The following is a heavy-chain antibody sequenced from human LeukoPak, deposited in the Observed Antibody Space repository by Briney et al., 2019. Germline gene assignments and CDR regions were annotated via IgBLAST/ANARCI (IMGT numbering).Heavy chain of an antibody. J-gene: IGHJ2*01. V-gene: IGHV1-18*01. CDR1: GYTFTSYG. CDR3: ARDLADILTGYYLWYFDL. CDR2: ISAYNGNT. D-gene: IGHD3-9*01. Sequence: GASVKVSCKASGYTFTSYGISWVRQAPGQGLEWMGWISAYNGNTNYAQKLQGRVTMTTDTSTSTAYMELRSLRSDDTAVYYCARDLADILTGYYLWYFDLWGRGTLVTVSS.